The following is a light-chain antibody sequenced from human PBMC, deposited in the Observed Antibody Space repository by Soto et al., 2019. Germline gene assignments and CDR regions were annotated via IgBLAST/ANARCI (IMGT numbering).Light chain of an antibody. Sequence: EIVMAQSPATLSVSPGETAILSCRASQNIGSNLAWYQQRPGQAPRLLIYGASSRVTGIPASFSGSGSGTDFTLTIISLQSEDFAVYHCQQYSNWWTFGQGTKVDLK. CDR2: GAS. J-gene: IGKJ1*01. V-gene: IGKV3-15*01. CDR1: QNIGSN. CDR3: QQYSNWWT.